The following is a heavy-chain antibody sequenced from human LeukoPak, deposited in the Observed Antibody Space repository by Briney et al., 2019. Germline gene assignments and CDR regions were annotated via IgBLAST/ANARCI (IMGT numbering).Heavy chain of an antibody. CDR3: ARGGVIRGVTLDY. Sequence: SETLSLTCAVYGGSFSGYYWSWIRQPPGRGLEWIGEINHSGSTNYNPSLKSRVTISVDTSKNQFSLGLSSVTAADTAMYYCARGGVIRGVTLDYWGQGTLVTVSS. CDR1: GGSFSGYY. CDR2: INHSGST. D-gene: IGHD3-10*01. V-gene: IGHV4-34*01. J-gene: IGHJ4*02.